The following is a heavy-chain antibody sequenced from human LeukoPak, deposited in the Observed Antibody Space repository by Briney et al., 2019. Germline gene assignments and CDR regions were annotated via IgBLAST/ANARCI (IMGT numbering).Heavy chain of an antibody. Sequence: PSEALSLTCTVSGYSISSGYYWGWIRQPPGKGLEWIGSIYHSGSTYYNPSLKSRVTISVDTSKNQLSLKLSSVTAADTAVYYCARQGPYGSGSYYRVRWFDPWGQGTLVTVSS. J-gene: IGHJ5*02. CDR3: ARQGPYGSGSYYRVRWFDP. CDR2: IYHSGST. D-gene: IGHD3-10*01. V-gene: IGHV4-38-2*02. CDR1: GYSISSGYY.